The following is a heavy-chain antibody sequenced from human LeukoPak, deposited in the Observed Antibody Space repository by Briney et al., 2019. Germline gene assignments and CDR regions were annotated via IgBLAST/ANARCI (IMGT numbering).Heavy chain of an antibody. CDR2: IIPIFGTA. Sequence: ASVKVSCKASGDTFSSYAISWVRQAPGQGLEWRGGIIPIFGTANYAQKFQGRVTITTDESTSTAYMELSSLRSEDTAVYYCARARDILTGYDQYYFDYWGQGTLVTVSS. D-gene: IGHD3-9*01. V-gene: IGHV1-69*05. CDR3: ARARDILTGYDQYYFDY. J-gene: IGHJ4*02. CDR1: GDTFSSYA.